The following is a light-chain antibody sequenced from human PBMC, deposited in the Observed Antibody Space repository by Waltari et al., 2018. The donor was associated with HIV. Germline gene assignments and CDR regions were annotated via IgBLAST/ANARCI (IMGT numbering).Light chain of an antibody. CDR1: QSVLFSSQYKNY. V-gene: IGKV4-1*01. CDR2: WAS. J-gene: IGKJ2*01. CDR3: QQYFISPPT. Sequence: DIVMTQSPDSLAVSLGERATINCKSSQSVLFSSQYKNYLAWYQQRPGQPPKLLISWASARESGVPDRFSGGGSGTDFTLTISSLQAEDVAVYFCQQYFISPPTFGRGTKLEI.